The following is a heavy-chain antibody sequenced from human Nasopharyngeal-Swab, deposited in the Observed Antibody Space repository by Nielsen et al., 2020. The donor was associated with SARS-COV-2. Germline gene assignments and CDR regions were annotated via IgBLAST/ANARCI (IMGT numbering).Heavy chain of an antibody. J-gene: IGHJ5*02. CDR2: IIPIFGTA. V-gene: IGHV1-69*13. D-gene: IGHD1-26*01. Sequence: SVKVSCKASGGTFSSYAISWVRQAPGLGLEWMGGIIPIFGTANYAQKFQGRVTITADESTSTAYMELSSLRSEDTAVYYCARDPRSFNSGNNTSRWWFDPWGQGTLVTVSS. CDR1: GGTFSSYA. CDR3: ARDPRSFNSGNNTSRWWFDP.